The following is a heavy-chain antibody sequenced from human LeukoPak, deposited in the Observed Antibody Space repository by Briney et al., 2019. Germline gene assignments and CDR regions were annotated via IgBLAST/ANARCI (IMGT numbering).Heavy chain of an antibody. CDR2: FDPEEAKM. V-gene: IGHV1-24*01. CDR3: TTRSGDFWSGFVN. J-gene: IGHJ4*02. D-gene: IGHD3-3*01. Sequence: ASVKVSCKVSGNILSELSIQWVRQAPGKGLECMGGFDPEEAKMVYAQNFQGRVTMTEDTSTQTAYMELSGLTSDDTAVYYCTTRSGDFWSGFVNWGEGSLDSVSS. CDR1: GNILSELS.